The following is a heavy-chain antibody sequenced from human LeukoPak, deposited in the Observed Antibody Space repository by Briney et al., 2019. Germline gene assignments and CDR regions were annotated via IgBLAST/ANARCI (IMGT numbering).Heavy chain of an antibody. CDR1: GGSFSSYV. J-gene: IGHJ6*03. Sequence: SVKVSCKASGGSFSSYVITWVRQAPGQGLEWMGRAIPVLDGSNFAQKFQGRVTITADKSTNTAHMEQSRLESGDTAVYYCTRGHLDIVVVPAAPSDYYYYYMDVWGKGTTVTVSS. V-gene: IGHV1-69*04. CDR3: TRGHLDIVVVPAAPSDYYYYYMDV. CDR2: AIPVLDGS. D-gene: IGHD2-2*03.